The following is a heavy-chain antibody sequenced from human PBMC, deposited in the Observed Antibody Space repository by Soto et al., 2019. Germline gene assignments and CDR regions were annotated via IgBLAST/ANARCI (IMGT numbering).Heavy chain of an antibody. CDR1: GFTFSSYG. Sequence: QVQLVESGGGVVQPGRSLRLSCAASGFTFSSYGMHWVRQAPGKGLEWVAVISYDGSNKYYADSVKSRFTISRDNSKNTLYLQMNSLRAEDTAVYYCAKRGSAAAGTVDYWGQGTLVTVSS. CDR3: AKRGSAAAGTVDY. V-gene: IGHV3-30*18. J-gene: IGHJ4*02. D-gene: IGHD6-13*01. CDR2: ISYDGSNK.